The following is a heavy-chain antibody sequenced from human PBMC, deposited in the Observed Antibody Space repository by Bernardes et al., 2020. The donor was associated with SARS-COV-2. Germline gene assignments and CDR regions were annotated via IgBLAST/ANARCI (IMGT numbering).Heavy chain of an antibody. CDR3: ARHVPRGPETDYNFEYYFDY. J-gene: IGHJ4*02. D-gene: IGHD3-10*01. Sequence: SKTLSLTCTVSGGSISSYYWSWLRQPPGKGLEWIGYIYYSGSTNYNPSLKSRVTISVDTSKNQFSLKLSAVTAADTAVYYCARHVPRGPETDYNFEYYFDYWGQGTLVTVSS. CDR1: GGSISSYY. V-gene: IGHV4-59*08. CDR2: IYYSGST.